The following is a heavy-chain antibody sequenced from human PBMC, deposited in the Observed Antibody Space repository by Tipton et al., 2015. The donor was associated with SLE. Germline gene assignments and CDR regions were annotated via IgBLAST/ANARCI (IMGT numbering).Heavy chain of an antibody. CDR1: GFTFSSYE. J-gene: IGHJ4*02. CDR3: ARELVAVAFDY. Sequence: GSLRLSCAASGFTFSSYEMNWVRQAPGKGLEWVSYISSSGSTIYYADSVKGRFTISRDNAKNSLYLQMNSLRAEDTAVYYCARELVAVAFDYWGQGTLVTVSS. D-gene: IGHD6-19*01. V-gene: IGHV3-48*03. CDR2: ISSSGSTI.